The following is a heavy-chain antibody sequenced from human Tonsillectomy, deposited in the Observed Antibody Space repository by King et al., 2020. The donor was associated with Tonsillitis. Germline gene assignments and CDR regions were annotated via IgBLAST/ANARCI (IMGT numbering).Heavy chain of an antibody. V-gene: IGHV4-34*01. CDR1: GGSFSGYY. Sequence: QVQLQQWGAGLLKPSETLSLPCAVYGGSFSGYYWSWIRQPPGKGLEWIGEINHSGSTNYNPSLKSRVTISVDTSKNQFSLKLSSVTAADTAVYYCARGPYSHYYYGSGSYPNYFDYWGQGTLVTVSS. CDR3: ARGPYSHYYYGSGSYPNYFDY. CDR2: INHSGST. J-gene: IGHJ4*02. D-gene: IGHD3-10*01.